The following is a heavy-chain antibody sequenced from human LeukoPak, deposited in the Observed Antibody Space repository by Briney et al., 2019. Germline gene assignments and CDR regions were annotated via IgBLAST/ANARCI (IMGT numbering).Heavy chain of an antibody. J-gene: IGHJ6*02. V-gene: IGHV1-69*04. D-gene: IGHD4-17*01. CDR1: GGTFISYA. CDR2: IIPILGIA. Sequence: GASVKVSCKASGGTFISYAISWVRRAPGQGLEWMGRIIPILGIANYAQKFQGRVTITADKSTSTAYMELSSLRSEDTAVYYCARGRDYGHHPYYYYGMDVCGQGTTVTVSS. CDR3: ARGRDYGHHPYYYYGMDV.